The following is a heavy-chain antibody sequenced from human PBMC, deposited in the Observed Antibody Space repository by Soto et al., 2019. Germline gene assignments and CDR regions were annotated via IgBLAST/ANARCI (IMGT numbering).Heavy chain of an antibody. CDR3: AKTHGYSYGYLPPDFDY. J-gene: IGHJ4*02. V-gene: IGHV5-51*01. D-gene: IGHD5-18*01. Sequence: GESLKISCKGSGYSFSNYWSGWVRQMPWKGLEWMGIIYPGDSDTRYSPSFQGQVTISADESISTAYLQWSSLKASDTAMYYCAKTHGYSYGYLPPDFDYWGQGTLVTVSS. CDR1: GYSFSNYW. CDR2: IYPGDSDT.